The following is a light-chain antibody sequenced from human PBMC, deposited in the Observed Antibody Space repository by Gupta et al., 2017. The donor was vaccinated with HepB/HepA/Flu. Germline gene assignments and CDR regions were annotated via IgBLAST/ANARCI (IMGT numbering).Light chain of an antibody. V-gene: IGKV1-9*01. J-gene: IGKJ4*01. CDR1: QDISSY. CDR2: GAY. CDR3: QQLISYPIT. Sequence: DILLTQSPSLLSASVGDRVSLTYRASQDISSYLAWYQQKPGKAPKLLIYGAYTLQSGVPPRFSGSGSGTXFTLTIXSLQPEDFATYYCQQLISYPITFGXGTKVEIK.